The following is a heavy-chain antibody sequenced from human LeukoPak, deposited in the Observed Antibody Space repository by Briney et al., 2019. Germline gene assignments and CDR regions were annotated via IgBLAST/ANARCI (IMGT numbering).Heavy chain of an antibody. J-gene: IGHJ4*02. CDR2: ISGSGGST. V-gene: IGHV3-23*01. CDR3: AKDLHMTTVVTPRISFDY. Sequence: GGSLRLSCAASGFAFSIYGMSWVRQAPGKGLEWVSAISGSGGSTYYADSVKGRFTISRDNSKNTLYLQMNSLRAEDTAVYYCAKDLHMTTVVTPRISFDYWGQGTLVTVSS. CDR1: GFAFSIYG. D-gene: IGHD4-23*01.